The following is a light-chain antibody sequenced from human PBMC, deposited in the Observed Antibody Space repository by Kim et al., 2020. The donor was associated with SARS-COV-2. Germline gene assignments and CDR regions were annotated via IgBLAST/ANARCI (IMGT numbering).Light chain of an antibody. CDR3: SSYTRSSTNYV. CDR1: SRDVCSYNY. CDR2: AVS. Sequence: SITIAGTGTSRDVCSYNYVSWYQQHPGKAPKLMIYAVSNRPSGVSNRFSGSKSGNTASLTISGLQAEDEADYYCSSYTRSSTNYVFGTGTKVTVL. J-gene: IGLJ1*01. V-gene: IGLV2-14*03.